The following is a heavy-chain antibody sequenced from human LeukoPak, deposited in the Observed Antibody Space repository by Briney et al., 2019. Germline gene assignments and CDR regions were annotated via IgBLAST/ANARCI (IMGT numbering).Heavy chain of an antibody. CDR3: ARSVRGFDP. J-gene: IGHJ5*02. CDR1: GGSISSYY. Sequence: SETLSLTCSVSGGSISSYYWSWIRQPPGKGLEWIGYIYYSGSTNYNPSLKSRVTISVDTSKNQFSLKLSSVTAADTAVYYCARSVRGFDPWGQGTLVTVSS. CDR2: IYYSGST. V-gene: IGHV4-59*01. D-gene: IGHD1-14*01.